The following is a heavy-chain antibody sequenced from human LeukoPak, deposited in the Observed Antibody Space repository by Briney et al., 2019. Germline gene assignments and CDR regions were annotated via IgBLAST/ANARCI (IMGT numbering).Heavy chain of an antibody. Sequence: PGGSLRLSCAASGFTFSIYAMSWVRKAPRAGLGRVSAISGSGGTAYNADSVKGPFTIFRDNSKNTLYLQMNSLRAEDTAVYYCAKDEEGYCGGDCYPNWFDPWGQGTLVTVSS. CDR3: AKDEEGYCGGDCYPNWFDP. CDR1: GFTFSIYA. V-gene: IGHV3-23*01. CDR2: ISGSGGTA. J-gene: IGHJ5*02. D-gene: IGHD2-21*02.